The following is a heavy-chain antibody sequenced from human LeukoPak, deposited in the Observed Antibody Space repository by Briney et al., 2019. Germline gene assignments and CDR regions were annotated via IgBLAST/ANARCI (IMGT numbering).Heavy chain of an antibody. J-gene: IGHJ4*02. D-gene: IGHD5-24*01. Sequence: PGGSLRLSCAASGFTFSSYSMNWVRQAPGKGLEWASSISSSSSYIYYADSVKGRFTISRDNAKNSLYLQMNSLRAEDTAVYYCARDRGDGYNIDFYFDYWGQGTLVTVSS. CDR3: ARDRGDGYNIDFYFDY. CDR2: ISSSSSYI. CDR1: GFTFSSYS. V-gene: IGHV3-21*01.